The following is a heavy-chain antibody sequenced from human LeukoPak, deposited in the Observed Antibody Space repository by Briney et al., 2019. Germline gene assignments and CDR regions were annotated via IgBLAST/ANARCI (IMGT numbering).Heavy chain of an antibody. D-gene: IGHD7-27*01. V-gene: IGHV3-7*03. CDR3: ARVKPLPGDRDYFDY. CDR1: GFIFSSYW. J-gene: IGHJ4*02. Sequence: GGSLRLSCEASGFIFSSYWMGWVRQVPGKGLEWVANIHPDGSETSYVDSVKGRFTISRDNAKKSMFLQMNSLRAEDTAVYYCARVKPLPGDRDYFDYWGQGTLVTVSS. CDR2: IHPDGSET.